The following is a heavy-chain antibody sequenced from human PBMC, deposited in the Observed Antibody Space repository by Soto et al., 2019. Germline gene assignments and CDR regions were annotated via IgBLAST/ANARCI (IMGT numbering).Heavy chain of an antibody. V-gene: IGHV4-30-2*01. CDR2: IYHSGST. D-gene: IGHD4-17*01. J-gene: IGHJ5*02. Sequence: LSLTFTVSGGSISSGGYSWSWIRQPPGKGLEWIGYIYHSGSTYYNPSLKSRVTISVDRSKNQFSLKLSSVTAADTAVYYCARPVYGDYEGWFDPWGQGTLVTVSS. CDR1: GGSISSGGYS. CDR3: ARPVYGDYEGWFDP.